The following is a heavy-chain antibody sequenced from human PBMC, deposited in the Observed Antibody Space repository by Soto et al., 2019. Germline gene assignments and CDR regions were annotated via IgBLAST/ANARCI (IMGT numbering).Heavy chain of an antibody. CDR2: MYYSGST. J-gene: IGHJ5*02. D-gene: IGHD2-15*01. V-gene: IGHV4-59*01. CDR3: ARYCSGGSCYLDP. Sequence: QVQLQESGPGLVKPSETLSLTCTVSGGSISSYYWSWIRQPPGKGLEWIGYMYYSGSTNYNPSLTTRVTISVDTSKNQFSLKLSSVTAADTAVYYCARYCSGGSCYLDPWGQGTLVTVSS. CDR1: GGSISSYY.